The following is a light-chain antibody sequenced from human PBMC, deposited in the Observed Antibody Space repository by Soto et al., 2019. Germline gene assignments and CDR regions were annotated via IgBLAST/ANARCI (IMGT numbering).Light chain of an antibody. J-gene: IGKJ3*01. Sequence: DIQMTQSPSSLSASVGDRVTITCRASQSISSYLNWYQQKPGKAPKLLIYAASSLQSGVPSRFSVSGSGTDFTLTISSLQPEDFATDYCQQSYSTLFTFGPGTKVDIK. CDR3: QQSYSTLFT. CDR2: AAS. CDR1: QSISSY. V-gene: IGKV1-39*01.